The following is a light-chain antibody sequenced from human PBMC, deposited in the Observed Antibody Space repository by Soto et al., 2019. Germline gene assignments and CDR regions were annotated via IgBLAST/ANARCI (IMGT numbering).Light chain of an antibody. CDR1: NSNVGSNF. J-gene: IGLJ3*02. Sequence: QTVVTQPPSVAGTPGQRVTISCSGSNSNVGSNFVYWYQQLPGAAPKLFIFANNQRPSGVPDRFSASKSGTSATLAISGLRSEDEADYYCAAWDDGLSGHWLFGGGTKLTVL. CDR3: AAWDDGLSGHWL. V-gene: IGLV1-47*01. CDR2: ANN.